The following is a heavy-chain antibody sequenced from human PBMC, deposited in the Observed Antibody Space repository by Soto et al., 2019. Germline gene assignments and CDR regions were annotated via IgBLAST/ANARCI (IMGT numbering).Heavy chain of an antibody. Sequence: TGDSLRISCEASGYNFNTYWIAWVRQMPGKGLEWMGMIYPGDSETKYSESFQGQVTMSVDNSLSIAYLQWRSLKASDTATYFCAAGYWGSKDFFDHCGQGNLVIVSS. D-gene: IGHD3-22*01. CDR2: IYPGDSET. CDR3: AAGYWGSKDFFDH. J-gene: IGHJ4*02. CDR1: GYNFNTYW. V-gene: IGHV5-51*01.